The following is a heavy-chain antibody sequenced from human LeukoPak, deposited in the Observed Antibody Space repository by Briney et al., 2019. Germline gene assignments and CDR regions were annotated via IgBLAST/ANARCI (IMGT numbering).Heavy chain of an antibody. CDR1: GYTFTGYY. J-gene: IGHJ6*03. CDR3: ARVATVTTYFRYYYYMDV. V-gene: IGHV1-2*02. Sequence: GASVKLSCKASGYTFTGYYMHWVRQAPGQGLEWMGWMNPNSGGTNYAQKFQGRVTMTRDTSISTAYMELSRLRSDDTAVYYCARVATVTTYFRYYYYMDVWGKGTTVTVSS. CDR2: MNPNSGGT. D-gene: IGHD4-11*01.